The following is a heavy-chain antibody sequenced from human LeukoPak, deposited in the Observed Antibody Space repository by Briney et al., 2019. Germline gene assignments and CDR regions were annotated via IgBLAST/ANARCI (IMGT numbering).Heavy chain of an antibody. CDR2: ISSNGGST. Sequence: PGGSLRLSCAASGFTFSSYAMHWVRQAPGKGLEYVSAISSNGGSTYYANSVKGRFTISRDNSKNTLYLQMGSLRAEDMAVYYCAREGEMATIWELAFDIWGQGTMVTVSS. V-gene: IGHV3-64*01. J-gene: IGHJ3*02. CDR3: AREGEMATIWELAFDI. CDR1: GFTFSSYA. D-gene: IGHD5-24*01.